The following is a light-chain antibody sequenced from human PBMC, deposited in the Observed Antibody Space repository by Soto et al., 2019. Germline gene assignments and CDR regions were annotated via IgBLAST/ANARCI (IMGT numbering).Light chain of an antibody. Sequence: EIVLTQPPGTLSLSPGERATLSCRASRSVGTYLAWYQQKPGQAPRLLIYGASSRATGIPDRFRGSGSGTDFTLTISRLEPEDFAVYYCQQYVSTPLTFGGGTKVDIK. J-gene: IGKJ4*01. V-gene: IGKV3-20*01. CDR1: RSVGTY. CDR2: GAS. CDR3: QQYVSTPLT.